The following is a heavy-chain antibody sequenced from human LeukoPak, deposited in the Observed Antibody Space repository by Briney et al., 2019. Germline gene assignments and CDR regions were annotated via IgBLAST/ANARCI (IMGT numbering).Heavy chain of an antibody. J-gene: IGHJ4*02. CDR3: ARDPTMVRPGDY. CDR1: GYTFTSYY. Sequence: ASLKVSCKASGYTFTSYYMHGVRHAPGQGGEWMGIINPSGGSTSYAQKYQGRVTMTRVTATSTVYMELSSLRSEDTAVYYCARDPTMVRPGDYWGQGTLVTVSS. V-gene: IGHV1-46*01. D-gene: IGHD3-10*01. CDR2: INPSGGST.